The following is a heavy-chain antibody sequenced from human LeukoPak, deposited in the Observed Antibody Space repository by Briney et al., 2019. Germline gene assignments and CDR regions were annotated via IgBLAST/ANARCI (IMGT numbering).Heavy chain of an antibody. J-gene: IGHJ4*02. CDR2: IRYDGADK. V-gene: IGHV3-30*02. Sequence: GGTLRLSCAASGFTFNTYGMHWVRQAPDKGLEWVAFIRYDGADKYYADSVKGRFTISRDNSKNTLYLQMNSLRVEDSAVYYCAKVLSKGGGYYLTDFWGQGTLVTVSS. CDR1: GFTFNTYG. CDR3: AKVLSKGGGYYLTDF. D-gene: IGHD3-22*01.